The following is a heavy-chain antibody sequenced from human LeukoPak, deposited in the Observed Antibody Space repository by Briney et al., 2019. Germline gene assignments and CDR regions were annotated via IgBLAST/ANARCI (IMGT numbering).Heavy chain of an antibody. CDR3: ARVLVYWRGGAFGI. D-gene: IGHD3-10*01. CDR2: MNPNSGNT. Sequence: GASVKVSCKASGYTFTSYDINWVRQATGQGLEWMGWMNPNSGNTRYAQKFQGRVTMTRNTSISTAYMELSSLRSEDTAVYYCARVLVYWRGGAFGIWGQGTMVTVSS. J-gene: IGHJ3*02. CDR1: GYTFTSYD. V-gene: IGHV1-8*01.